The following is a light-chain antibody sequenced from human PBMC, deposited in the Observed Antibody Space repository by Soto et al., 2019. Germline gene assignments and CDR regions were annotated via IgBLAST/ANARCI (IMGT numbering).Light chain of an antibody. CDR2: DVS. Sequence: QSALTQPASVSGSPGQSITISCTGTSSDVGGYNYVSWYQQHPGKAPKLMIYDVSNRPSGVSNRFSGSRSGNTASLTIAGLQAEDDADYYCSSYTSSSTLVVFGGGTKPTVL. CDR1: SSDVGGYNY. V-gene: IGLV2-14*01. J-gene: IGLJ2*01. CDR3: SSYTSSSTLVV.